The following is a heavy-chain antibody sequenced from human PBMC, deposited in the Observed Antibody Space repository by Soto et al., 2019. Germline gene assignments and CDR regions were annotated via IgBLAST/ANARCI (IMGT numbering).Heavy chain of an antibody. CDR3: ARGPPYCSGGSCYPHWFDP. V-gene: IGHV1-69*13. D-gene: IGHD2-15*01. J-gene: IGHJ5*02. CDR1: GGTFSSYA. Sequence: SVKVSCKASGGTFSSYAISWVRQAPGQGLEWMGGIIPIFGTANYAQKFQGRVTITADESTSTAYMELSSLRSEDTAVYYCARGPPYCSGGSCYPHWFDPWGQGTLVTVSS. CDR2: IIPIFGTA.